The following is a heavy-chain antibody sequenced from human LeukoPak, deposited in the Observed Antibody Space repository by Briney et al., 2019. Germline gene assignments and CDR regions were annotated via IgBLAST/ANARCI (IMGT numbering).Heavy chain of an antibody. Sequence: SETLSLTCTVSGGSISSSSYYWGWIRQPPGKGLEWIGSIYYSGSTYYNPSLKSRVTISVDTSKNQFSLKLSSVTAADTAVYYCARAKILYLVGWFDPWGQGTLVTVSS. CDR1: GGSISSSSYY. V-gene: IGHV4-39*07. D-gene: IGHD2-15*01. J-gene: IGHJ5*02. CDR3: ARAKILYLVGWFDP. CDR2: IYYSGST.